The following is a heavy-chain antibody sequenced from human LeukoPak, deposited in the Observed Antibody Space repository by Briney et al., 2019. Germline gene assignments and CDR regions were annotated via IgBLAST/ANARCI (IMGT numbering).Heavy chain of an antibody. CDR3: ARDPELTGFDY. CDR2: ISYDGSNK. CDR1: GFTFSSYA. J-gene: IGHJ4*02. Sequence: GGSLRLSCAASGFTFSSYAMHWVRQAPGKGLEWVPVISYDGSNKYYADSVKGRFTISRDNSKNTLYLQMNSLRAEDTAVYYCARDPELTGFDYWGQGTLVTVSS. D-gene: IGHD1-26*01. V-gene: IGHV3-30*04.